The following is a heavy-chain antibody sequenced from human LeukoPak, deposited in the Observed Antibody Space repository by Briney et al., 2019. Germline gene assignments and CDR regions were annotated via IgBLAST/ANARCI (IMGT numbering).Heavy chain of an antibody. Sequence: PGGSLRLSCAASGFTFSSYSMNWVRQAPGKGLEWVSSISSSSSYIYYADSVKGRFTISRDNAKNSLYLQMNSLRAEDTAVYYCASEDSNYSWFDPWGQGTLVTVSS. CDR3: ASEDSNYSWFDP. V-gene: IGHV3-21*01. CDR1: GFTFSSYS. CDR2: ISSSSSYI. D-gene: IGHD4-11*01. J-gene: IGHJ5*02.